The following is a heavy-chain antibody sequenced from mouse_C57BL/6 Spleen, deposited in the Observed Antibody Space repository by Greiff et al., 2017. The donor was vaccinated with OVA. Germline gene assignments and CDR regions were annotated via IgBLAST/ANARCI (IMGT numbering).Heavy chain of an antibody. J-gene: IGHJ4*01. CDR2: ISSGGDYI. Sequence: EVQLVESGEGLVKPGGSLKLSCAASGFTFSSYAMSWVRQTPEKRLEWVAYISSGGDYIYYADTVKGRFTISRDNARNTLYLQMSSLKSEDTAMYYCTTVYYDYDAMDYWGQGTSVTVSS. D-gene: IGHD2-1*01. V-gene: IGHV5-9-1*02. CDR3: TTVYYDYDAMDY. CDR1: GFTFSSYA.